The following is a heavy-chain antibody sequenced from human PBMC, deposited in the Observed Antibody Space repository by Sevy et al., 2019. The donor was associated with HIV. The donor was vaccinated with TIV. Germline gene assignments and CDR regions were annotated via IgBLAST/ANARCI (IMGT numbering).Heavy chain of an antibody. V-gene: IGHV1-46*03. CDR2: INPSGGST. CDR1: GYTFTSYY. CDR3: AREGSSATKNNWFDP. J-gene: IGHJ5*02. Sequence: AFVQVSCKASGYTFTSYYMHWVRQAPGQGLEWMGIINPSGGSTSYAQKFQGRVTMTRDTSTSTVYMELSSLRSEDTAVYYCAREGSSATKNNWFDPWGQGTLVTVSS. D-gene: IGHD6-6*01.